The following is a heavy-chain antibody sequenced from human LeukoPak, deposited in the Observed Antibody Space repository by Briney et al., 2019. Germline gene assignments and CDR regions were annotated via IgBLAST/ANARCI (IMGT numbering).Heavy chain of an antibody. Sequence: PSETLSLTCAVYGGSFSGYYWSWIRQPPGKGLEWIGEINHSGSTNYNPSLKSRVTISADTSKNQFSLKVTSVTAADTAVYYCEGADREEAYNHRIDYWGQGTLVTVSS. CDR1: GGSFSGYY. CDR3: EGADREEAYNHRIDY. D-gene: IGHD1-1*01. CDR2: INHSGST. J-gene: IGHJ4*02. V-gene: IGHV4-34*01.